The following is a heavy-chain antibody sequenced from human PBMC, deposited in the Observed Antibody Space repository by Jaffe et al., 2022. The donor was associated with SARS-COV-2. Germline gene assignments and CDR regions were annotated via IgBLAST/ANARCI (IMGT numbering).Heavy chain of an antibody. Sequence: QVQLVQSGAEVKKPGSSVKVSCKASGGTFSSYAISWVRQAPGQGLEWMGGIIPIFGTANYAQKFQGRVTITADESTSTAYMELSSLRSEDTAVYYCAREQGGGSGSYSRLGYMDVWGKGTTVTVSS. J-gene: IGHJ6*03. CDR1: GGTFSSYA. CDR3: AREQGGGSGSYSRLGYMDV. CDR2: IIPIFGTA. D-gene: IGHD3-10*01. V-gene: IGHV1-69*01.